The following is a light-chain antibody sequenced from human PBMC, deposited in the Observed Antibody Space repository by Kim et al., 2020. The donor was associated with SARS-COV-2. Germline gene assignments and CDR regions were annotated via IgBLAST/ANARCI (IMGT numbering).Light chain of an antibody. J-gene: IGKJ2*01. V-gene: IGKV3-11*01. CDR1: QSVSSY. CDR2: DTS. CDR3: QQRSNWPHT. Sequence: EIVLTQSPATLSLSPGERATLSCRASQSVSSYLAWYQQKPGQAPRLLIYDTSNRATGIPARFSGSGSGTDFTLTISSLESEDFAVYYCQQRSNWPHTVGQGTKLEI.